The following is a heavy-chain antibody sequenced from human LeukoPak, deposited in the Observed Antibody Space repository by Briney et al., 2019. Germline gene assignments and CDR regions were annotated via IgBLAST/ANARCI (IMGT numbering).Heavy chain of an antibody. CDR1: GFTFSSYS. CDR2: MSYDQVNK. V-gene: IGHV3-30*03. J-gene: IGHJ4*02. D-gene: IGHD2-21*01. CDR3: ARARILWGAAH. Sequence: GGSLRLSCAASGFTFSSYSMNWVRQAPGKGLEWVAIMSYDQVNKYYADSVMGRFTISRDNSKNTLYLQMTSLRIEDTAVYYCARARILWGAAHWGQGTLVTVSS.